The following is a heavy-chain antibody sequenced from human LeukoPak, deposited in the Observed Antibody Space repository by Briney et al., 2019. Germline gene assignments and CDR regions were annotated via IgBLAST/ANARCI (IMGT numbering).Heavy chain of an antibody. D-gene: IGHD6-19*01. CDR1: GGSISSSGYN. CDR3: ARDMYSSGYYDY. V-gene: IGHV4-39*07. Sequence: KSSETLSLICTVSGGSISSSGYNWDWIRQPPGKGLEWIGNLYDSGSTYYNPSLKSRVTISVDTSKNQFSLKLSSVTAADTAVYYCARDMYSSGYYDYWGQGTLVTVSS. CDR2: LYDSGST. J-gene: IGHJ4*02.